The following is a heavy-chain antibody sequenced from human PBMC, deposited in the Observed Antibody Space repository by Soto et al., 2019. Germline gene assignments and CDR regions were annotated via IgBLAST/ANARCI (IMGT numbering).Heavy chain of an antibody. CDR3: ARGGGSRYFDWPMDI. CDR1: SGSISSSNW. D-gene: IGHD3-9*01. J-gene: IGHJ3*02. CDR2: IYHSGST. V-gene: IGHV4-4*02. Sequence: QVQLQESGPGLVKPSGTLSLTCAVSSGSISSSNWWSWVRQPPGKGLEWIGEIYHSGSTNYNPSLKSRVTISVDRSKNQFSLKLSSVTAADTAVYYCARGGGSRYFDWPMDIWGQGTMVTVSS.